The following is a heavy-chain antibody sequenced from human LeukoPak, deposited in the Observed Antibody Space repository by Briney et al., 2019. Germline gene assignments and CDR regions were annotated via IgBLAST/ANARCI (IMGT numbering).Heavy chain of an antibody. CDR2: ISYDGSNK. CDR3: ARETIAVAGTLGTDY. J-gene: IGHJ4*02. CDR1: GFTFSSYA. Sequence: GRSLRLSCAASGFTFSSYAMHWVRQAPGKGLEWVAVISYDGSNKYYADSVKGRFTISRDNSKNTLYLQMNSLRAEDTAVYYCARETIAVAGTLGTDYWGQGTLVTVSS. V-gene: IGHV3-30*04. D-gene: IGHD6-19*01.